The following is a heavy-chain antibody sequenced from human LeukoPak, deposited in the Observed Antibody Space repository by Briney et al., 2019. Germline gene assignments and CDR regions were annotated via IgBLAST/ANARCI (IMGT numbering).Heavy chain of an antibody. CDR2: IYPIGST. V-gene: IGHV4-4*02. J-gene: IGHJ4*02. D-gene: IGHD4-11*01. CDR1: GGSFSNNNM. Sequence: PGETLRLTCAVSGGSFSNNNMRRGGRAPAEEGQEGIGEIYPIGSTNSNPSLKSLVTISVDKSKNQFSLKLSSVTAAGTAVYYCAGRTLQLPRYFDYWGQGTLVTVSS. CDR3: AGRTLQLPRYFDY.